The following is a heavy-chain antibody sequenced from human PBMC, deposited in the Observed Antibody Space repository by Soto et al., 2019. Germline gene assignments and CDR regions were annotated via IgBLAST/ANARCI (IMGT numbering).Heavy chain of an antibody. D-gene: IGHD5-12*01. V-gene: IGHV3-11*01. CDR3: AREDGYNYSPYYYYYYGMDV. CDR1: GFTFSDYY. J-gene: IGHJ6*02. Sequence: QVQLVESGGGLVKPGGSLRLSCAASGFTFSDYYMSWIRQAPGKGLEWVSYISSSGRTIYYADSVKGRFTISRDNAKNSLYLQMTSLRAEDTAVYYCAREDGYNYSPYYYYYYGMDVWGQGTTVTVSS. CDR2: ISSSGRTI.